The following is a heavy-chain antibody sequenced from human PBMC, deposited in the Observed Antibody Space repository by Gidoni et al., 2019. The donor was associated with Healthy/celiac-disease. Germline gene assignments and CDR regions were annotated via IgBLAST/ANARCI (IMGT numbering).Heavy chain of an antibody. J-gene: IGHJ4*02. Sequence: EVQLVESGAGLVQPGGSLRLSCAASGFTFSSYSMNWVRQAPGKGLEWVSYISSSSSTIYYADSVKGGFTISRVNAKNSLYLQMNSLRAEDTAVYYCARDTGGSGSYYIPSHYWGQGTLVTVSS. D-gene: IGHD3-10*01. CDR3: ARDTGGSGSYYIPSHY. CDR2: ISSSSSTI. CDR1: GFTFSSYS. V-gene: IGHV3-48*01.